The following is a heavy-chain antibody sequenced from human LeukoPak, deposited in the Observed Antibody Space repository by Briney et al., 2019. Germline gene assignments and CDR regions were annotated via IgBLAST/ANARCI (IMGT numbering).Heavy chain of an antibody. D-gene: IGHD3-22*01. Sequence: SETLSLTCSFYDASFSGYFWTWIRQPPGKGLEWIGSIYYSGSTYYNPSLKSRVTISVDTSKNQFSLKLSSVTAADTAVYYCARHNKYYYDSSGYYYWGQGTLVTVSS. CDR3: ARHNKYYYDSSGYYY. CDR1: DASFSGYF. J-gene: IGHJ4*02. V-gene: IGHV4-39*01. CDR2: IYYSGST.